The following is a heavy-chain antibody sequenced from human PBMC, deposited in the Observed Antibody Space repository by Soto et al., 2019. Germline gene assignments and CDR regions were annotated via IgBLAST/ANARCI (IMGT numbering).Heavy chain of an antibody. CDR1: GFTFDDFA. CDR3: ARATSFNQNNYYIYTLDV. CDR2: ISWNSDTM. Sequence: EVQLVESGGRLVQPGRSLRLSCAASGFTFDDFAMLWVRQVPGKGLEWVALISWNSDTMTYADSVKGRFTISRDNAKNSLYLQMDNLRAEDTAFYYCARATSFNQNNYYIYTLDVWGQGTTVTVSS. D-gene: IGHD3-22*01. V-gene: IGHV3-9*01. J-gene: IGHJ6*02.